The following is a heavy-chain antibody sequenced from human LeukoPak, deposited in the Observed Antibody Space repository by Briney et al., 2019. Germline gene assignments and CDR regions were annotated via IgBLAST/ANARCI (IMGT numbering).Heavy chain of an antibody. CDR2: INTDTGNP. CDR3: ARDLHYGGNLCLDY. CDR1: GYTFTSYA. D-gene: IGHD4-23*01. Sequence: ASVKVSCKASGYTFTSYAMNWVRQAPGQGLEWMGWINTDTGNPTYAQGFTGRFVFSLDTSVSTAYLQISSLKAEDTAVYYCARDLHYGGNLCLDYWGQGTLVTVSS. V-gene: IGHV7-4-1*02. J-gene: IGHJ4*02.